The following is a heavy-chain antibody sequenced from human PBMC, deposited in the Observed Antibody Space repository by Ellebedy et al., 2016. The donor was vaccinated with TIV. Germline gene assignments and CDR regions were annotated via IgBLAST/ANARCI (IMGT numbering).Heavy chain of an antibody. CDR2: INPDNGAT. D-gene: IGHD7-27*01. CDR3: ARGSPGAASHLDY. Sequence: ASVKVSCXSSGYTFTGFYVHWVRQAPGQGLEWLGRINPDNGATDYAHKFQGRVIMTRDTSISTAYMEVTSQTSDDTAVYYCARGSPGAASHLDYWGQGTLVTVSS. J-gene: IGHJ4*02. CDR1: GYTFTGFY. V-gene: IGHV1-2*06.